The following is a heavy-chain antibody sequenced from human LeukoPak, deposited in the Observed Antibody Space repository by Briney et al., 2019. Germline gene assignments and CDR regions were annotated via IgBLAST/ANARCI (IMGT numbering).Heavy chain of an antibody. CDR1: GFTFSSYA. CDR3: AKERATTTTFDY. D-gene: IGHD1-26*01. J-gene: IGHJ4*02. V-gene: IGHV3-64*04. CDR2: FSTNGVST. Sequence: PGGPLRLSCSASGFTFSSYAMHWVRQAPGKGLEYVSGFSTNGVSTYYADSVKGRFTVSRDNSKNTLYLQLNSLRAEDTAVYYCAKERATTTTFDYWGQGTLVTVSS.